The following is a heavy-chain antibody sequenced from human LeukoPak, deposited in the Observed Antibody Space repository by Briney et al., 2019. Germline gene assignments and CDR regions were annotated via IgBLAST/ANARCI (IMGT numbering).Heavy chain of an antibody. Sequence: SETLSLTCTVSGYSISSGFYWGWIRQPPGKGLECIGSIYHSGSTYYNPSLKSRVTISVDTSKNQFSLRLSSVTAADTAVYYCARGVVIAPQTFDYWGQGTLVTVSS. D-gene: IGHD2-21*01. J-gene: IGHJ4*02. CDR3: ARGVVIAPQTFDY. CDR1: GYSISSGFY. CDR2: IYHSGST. V-gene: IGHV4-38-2*02.